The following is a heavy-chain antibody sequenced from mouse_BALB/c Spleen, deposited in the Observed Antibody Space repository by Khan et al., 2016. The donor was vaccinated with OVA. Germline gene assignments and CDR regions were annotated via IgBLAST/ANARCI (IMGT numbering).Heavy chain of an antibody. CDR2: INPTSGYT. J-gene: IGHJ2*01. CDR1: GYSFTTYW. CDR3: TRDRIDY. V-gene: IGHV1-7*01. Sequence: VQLQQSGAELAKPWASVKMSCKASGYSFTTYWMHWVKQRPGQGLEWIGYINPTSGYTDYNDKLKDRATLSADTSSSTAYMQLNSLTSEDSAVYYCTRDRIDYWGQGTTRTVSS.